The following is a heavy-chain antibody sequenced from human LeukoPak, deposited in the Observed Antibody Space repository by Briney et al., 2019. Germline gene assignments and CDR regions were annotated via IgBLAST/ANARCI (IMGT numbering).Heavy chain of an antibody. Sequence: ASVKLSCKASGYTFTSYGISWVRQAPGQGREWMGWVSADNGNTNYAQKLQGRVSLTTDTSTRTGYLELRSLRSDDAAVYDCAWGFCSSGSCYPGGYWGQGTLVTVSS. D-gene: IGHD2-15*01. CDR2: VSADNGNT. CDR1: GYTFTSYG. CDR3: AWGFCSSGSCYPGGY. J-gene: IGHJ4*02. V-gene: IGHV1-18*01.